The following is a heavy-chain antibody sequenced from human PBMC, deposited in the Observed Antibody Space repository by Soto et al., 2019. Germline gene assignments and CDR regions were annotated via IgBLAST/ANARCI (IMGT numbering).Heavy chain of an antibody. Sequence: ASVKVSCKASGYSFITSYYMHWVRQAPGQGLEWMGIINPTGSMTKYSQRFQGRLTMTRDTSTSTDYMELTTLTSEDTAVYFWARDTGYDHDAFDMGGQVTMVTVS. CDR2: INPTGSMT. J-gene: IGHJ3*02. D-gene: IGHD5-12*01. V-gene: IGHV1-46*01. CDR3: ARDTGYDHDAFDM. CDR1: GYSFITSYY.